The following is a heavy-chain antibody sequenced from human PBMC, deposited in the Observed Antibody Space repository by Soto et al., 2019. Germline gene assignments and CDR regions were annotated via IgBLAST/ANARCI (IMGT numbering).Heavy chain of an antibody. D-gene: IGHD4-17*01. Sequence: PGGSLRLSCAASGFTFSSYAMTWVRQPPGKGLEWIGEINHSGSTNYNPSLKSRVTISVDTSKNHFSLKLSSVTAADTAVYYCARAGPTTVTNGYYYYMDVWGKGTTVTVSS. CDR1: GFTFSSYA. J-gene: IGHJ6*03. CDR2: INHSGST. CDR3: ARAGPTTVTNGYYYYMDV. V-gene: IGHV4-34*01.